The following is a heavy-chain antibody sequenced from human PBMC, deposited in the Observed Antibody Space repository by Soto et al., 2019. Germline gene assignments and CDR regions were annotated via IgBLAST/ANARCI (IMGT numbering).Heavy chain of an antibody. CDR3: ARHSGYDYVFDY. CDR1: GYSFIGHY. D-gene: IGHD5-12*01. Sequence: ASVKVSCKASGYSFIGHYIHWVRQAPGQGLEWMGWINPNNGDTNYARKLQGRVTMTRDTSTSTAYMEMSSLTFDDTAVYYCARHSGYDYVFDYWGQGTLVTVSS. J-gene: IGHJ4*02. V-gene: IGHV1-2*02. CDR2: INPNNGDT.